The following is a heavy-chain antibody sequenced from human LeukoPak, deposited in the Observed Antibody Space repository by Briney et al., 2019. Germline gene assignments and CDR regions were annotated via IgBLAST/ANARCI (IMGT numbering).Heavy chain of an antibody. CDR2: IYPGDSDT. CDR3: ARHEDYSGSGSYYNS. D-gene: IGHD3-10*01. V-gene: IGHV5-51*01. J-gene: IGHJ5*02. CDR1: GSIFTSYW. Sequence: PGGSLQISGQGSGSIFTSYWIGGGRRLSGKGLEGVGIIYPGDSDTRYSPSFQGQVPISADTSISTAYLQWTSLKASDPPMYYCARHEDYSGSGSYYNSWGQGTLVTVSP.